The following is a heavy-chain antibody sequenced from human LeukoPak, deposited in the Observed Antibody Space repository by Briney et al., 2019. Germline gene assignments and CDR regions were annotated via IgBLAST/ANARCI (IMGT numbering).Heavy chain of an antibody. D-gene: IGHD1-14*01. J-gene: IGHJ4*02. CDR1: GGTFSSYA. V-gene: IGHV1-69*01. CDR3: VRVPPRTTNYAY. Sequence: VKVSCKASGGTFSSYAISWVRQAPGQGLEWMGGIIPIFGTANYAQKFQGRVTITADESTSTAYMELSSLRSEDTAIYYCVRVPPRTTNYAYWGQGTLVTVSS. CDR2: IIPIFGTA.